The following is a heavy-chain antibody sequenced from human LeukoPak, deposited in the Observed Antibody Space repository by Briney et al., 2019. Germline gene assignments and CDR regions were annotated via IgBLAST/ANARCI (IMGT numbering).Heavy chain of an antibody. CDR2: IRYDGSNK. J-gene: IGHJ4*02. CDR1: GFTFSSYG. V-gene: IGHV3-30*02. D-gene: IGHD3-3*01. CDR3: ARHGGQWSGFYLIFFDS. Sequence: GGSLRLSCAASGFTFSSYGMHWVRQAPGKGLEWVAFIRYDGSNKYYADSVKGRFTISRDNSKNTLYLQMNSLRAEDTAVYYCARHGGQWSGFYLIFFDSWGQGTLITVSS.